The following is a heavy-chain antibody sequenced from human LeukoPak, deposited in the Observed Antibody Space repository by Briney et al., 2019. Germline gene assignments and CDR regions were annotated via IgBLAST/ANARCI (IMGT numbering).Heavy chain of an antibody. CDR2: ITGDCKYI. CDR3: AREGNDYYYDQ. Sequence: GGSLRLSCAASGFTLSNYGMHWVRQAPGKGLEWVSSITGDCKYITYADSVKGRFTISRDNAKNSLYLQVASLRGDDTATYYCAREGNDYYYDQWGQGTLVTVSP. J-gene: IGHJ4*02. D-gene: IGHD3-16*01. CDR1: GFTLSNYG. V-gene: IGHV3-21*01.